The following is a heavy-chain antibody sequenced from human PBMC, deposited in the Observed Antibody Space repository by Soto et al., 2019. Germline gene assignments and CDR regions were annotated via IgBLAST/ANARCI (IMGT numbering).Heavy chain of an antibody. Sequence: GESLKISCKGSGYSFTSYWIGWVRQMPGKGLEWMGIIYPGDSDTRYSPSFQGQVTISADKSISTAYLQWSSLKASDTAMYYCARQRGYALWFGDNTPPDYYGMDVWGQGTTVTVSS. V-gene: IGHV5-51*01. D-gene: IGHD3-10*01. J-gene: IGHJ6*02. CDR1: GYSFTSYW. CDR2: IYPGDSDT. CDR3: ARQRGYALWFGDNTPPDYYGMDV.